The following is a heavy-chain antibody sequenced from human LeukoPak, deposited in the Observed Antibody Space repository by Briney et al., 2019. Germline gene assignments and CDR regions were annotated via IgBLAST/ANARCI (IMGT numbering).Heavy chain of an antibody. D-gene: IGHD4-17*01. CDR1: GGTFSSYA. CDR3: ARGLYSVGYGDYGGDY. V-gene: IGHV1-69*04. J-gene: IGHJ4*02. CDR2: IIPILGIA. Sequence: SVKVSCKASGGTFSSYAISWVRQAPGQGLEWMGRIIPILGIANYAQKFRGRVTITADKSTSTAYMELSSLRSEDTAVYYCARGLYSVGYGDYGGDYWGQGTLVTVSS.